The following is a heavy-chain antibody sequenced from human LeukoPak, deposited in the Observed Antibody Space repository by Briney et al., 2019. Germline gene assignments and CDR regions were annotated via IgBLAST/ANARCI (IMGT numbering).Heavy chain of an antibody. CDR3: ARDYYYDSSGYLQPYYYYYYGMDV. CDR2: IIPILGIA. J-gene: IGHJ6*02. Sequence: SVKVSGKASGYTFTSYYMHWVRQAPGQGLEWMGGIIPILGIANYAQKFQGRVTITADKSTGTAYMELSSLRSEDTAVYYCARDYYYDSSGYLQPYYYYYYGMDVWGQGTTVTVSS. V-gene: IGHV1-69*10. CDR1: GYTFTSYY. D-gene: IGHD3-22*01.